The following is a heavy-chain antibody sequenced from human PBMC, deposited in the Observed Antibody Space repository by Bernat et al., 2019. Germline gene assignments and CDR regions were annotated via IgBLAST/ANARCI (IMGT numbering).Heavy chain of an antibody. Sequence: VQGVGAGGGWVQPGGSVRLSGAASGFTVSTYWMTWVREAPGKGREWVGNIKQDGSETNYVDSVTGRFTISRDNAENSLYLQMNSLRAEDTAVYYCARLRYMDIWGKGTTVTVSS. CDR1: GFTVSTYW. J-gene: IGHJ6*03. CDR2: IKQDGSET. V-gene: IGHV3-7*03. CDR3: ARLRYMDI.